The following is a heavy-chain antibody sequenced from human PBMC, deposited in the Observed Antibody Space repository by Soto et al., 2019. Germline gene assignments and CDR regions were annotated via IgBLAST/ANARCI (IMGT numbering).Heavy chain of an antibody. Sequence: QITLKESGPTLVKPTQTLTLTCTFSGFSLSTSGVGVGWIRQPPGKALEWLALIYWDDDKRYSPSLKSRLTITKDTSKNQVVLTMTNMDPVDTAPYYCAHSLVDTAMAGWGGDYSYGMDVWGQGTTVTVSS. V-gene: IGHV2-5*02. CDR2: IYWDDDK. CDR3: AHSLVDTAMAGWGGDYSYGMDV. D-gene: IGHD5-18*01. J-gene: IGHJ6*02. CDR1: GFSLSTSGVG.